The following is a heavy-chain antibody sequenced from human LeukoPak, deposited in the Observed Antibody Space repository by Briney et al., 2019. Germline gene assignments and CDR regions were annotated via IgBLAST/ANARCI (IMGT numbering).Heavy chain of an antibody. V-gene: IGHV4-59*01. D-gene: IGHD3-10*01. CDR2: IYYSGST. J-gene: IGHJ6*03. Sequence: SETLSLTCTVSGGSISSYYWSWIRQPPGKGLEWIGYIYYSGSTNYNPSLKSRVTISVDTSKNQFSLKLSSVTAADTAVYYCARAELSYYYYMDVWGKGTTVTVSS. CDR3: ARAELSYYYYMDV. CDR1: GGSISSYY.